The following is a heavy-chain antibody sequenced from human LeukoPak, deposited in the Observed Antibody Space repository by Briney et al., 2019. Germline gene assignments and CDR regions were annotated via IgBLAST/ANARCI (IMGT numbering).Heavy chain of an antibody. CDR2: ISGSGGST. D-gene: IGHD3-10*01. J-gene: IGHJ6*03. CDR1: GFTFSSYA. Sequence: GGSLRLSCAASGFTFSSYAMSWVRQAPGKGLERVSAISGSGGSTYYADSVKGRFTISRDNSKNTLYLQMNSLRAEDTAVYYCAKADYYGSGSYLMDVWGKGTTVTVSS. V-gene: IGHV3-23*01. CDR3: AKADYYGSGSYLMDV.